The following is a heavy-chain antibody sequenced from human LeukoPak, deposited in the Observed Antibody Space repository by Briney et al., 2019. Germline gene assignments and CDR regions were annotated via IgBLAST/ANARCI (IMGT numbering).Heavy chain of an antibody. D-gene: IGHD2-21*02. J-gene: IGHJ1*01. Sequence: GASVKVSCKASGGTFSSYAISWVRQAPGQGLEWMGMIIPILGIANYAQKFQGRVTITADKSTSTAYMELSSLRSEDTAVYYCARDVDCGGDCLEYFQHWGQGTLVTVSS. V-gene: IGHV1-69*04. CDR2: IIPILGIA. CDR1: GGTFSSYA. CDR3: ARDVDCGGDCLEYFQH.